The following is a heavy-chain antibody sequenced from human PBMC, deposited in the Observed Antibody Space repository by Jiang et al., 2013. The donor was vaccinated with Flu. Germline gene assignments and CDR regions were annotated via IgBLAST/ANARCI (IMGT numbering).Heavy chain of an antibody. CDR3: ARHSLDSDYFLDY. Sequence: DPSDSYTNYSPSFQGHVTISADKSISTAYLQWSSLKASDTAMYYCARHSLDSDYFLDYWGQGTLVTVSS. D-gene: IGHD2/OR15-2a*01. V-gene: IGHV5-10-1*01. CDR2: DPSDSYT. J-gene: IGHJ4*02.